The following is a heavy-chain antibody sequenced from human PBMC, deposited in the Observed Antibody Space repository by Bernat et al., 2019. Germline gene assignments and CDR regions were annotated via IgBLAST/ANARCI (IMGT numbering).Heavy chain of an antibody. CDR3: AGGKGVVTAI. Sequence: QVQLQQWGAGLLKPSETLSLTCAVYGGSFSGYYWTWIRQPPGKGLEWIGEINHSGSTNYNPSLKSRVTISVDTSKSQFSLKLSSVTAADTAVYYCAGGKGVVTAIWGQGPPVTVSS. D-gene: IGHD2-21*02. CDR2: INHSGST. CDR1: GGSFSGYY. J-gene: IGHJ4*02. V-gene: IGHV4-34*01.